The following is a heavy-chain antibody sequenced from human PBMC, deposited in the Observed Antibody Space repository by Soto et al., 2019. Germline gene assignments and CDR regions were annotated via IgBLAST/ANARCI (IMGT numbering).Heavy chain of an antibody. CDR3: AKERGYSYGSYYYGMDV. V-gene: IGHV3-30*18. J-gene: IGHJ6*02. Sequence: GGSLRLSCAASGFTFSSYGMHWVRKAPGKGLEWVAVISYDGSNKYYADSVKGRFTISRDNSKNTLYLQMNSLRAEDTAVYYCAKERGYSYGSYYYGMDVWGQGTTVTVSS. CDR1: GFTFSSYG. D-gene: IGHD5-18*01. CDR2: ISYDGSNK.